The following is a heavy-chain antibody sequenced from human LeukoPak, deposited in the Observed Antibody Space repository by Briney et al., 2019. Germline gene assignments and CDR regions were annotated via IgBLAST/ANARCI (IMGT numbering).Heavy chain of an antibody. CDR1: GYTFTRYY. Sequence: ASVKVTCKASGYTFTRYYMHWVRQAPGQGLEWMGIINPSGGSTSYAQKFQGRVTMTRDTSTSTVYMELNSLRSEDTAVYYCAKGSCSGGTCYSYDYWGQGTLVTVSS. CDR3: AKGSCSGGTCYSYDY. CDR2: INPSGGST. D-gene: IGHD2-15*01. V-gene: IGHV1-46*01. J-gene: IGHJ4*02.